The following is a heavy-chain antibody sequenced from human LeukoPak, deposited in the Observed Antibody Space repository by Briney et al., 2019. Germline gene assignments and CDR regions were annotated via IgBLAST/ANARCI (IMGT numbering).Heavy chain of an antibody. Sequence: VGSLRLSCAASRFTFSSYVMHWVRQAPGKGLEWVAYIQYDGSNEQYADSAKGRFSISRDSSKKILYLQMNSMRAEDTAVYYCAKDCCSNGVGCYYYYMEVWGKGTTVTISS. CDR3: AKDCCSNGVGCYYYYMEV. CDR1: RFTFSSYV. J-gene: IGHJ6*03. V-gene: IGHV3-30*02. D-gene: IGHD2-8*01. CDR2: IQYDGSNE.